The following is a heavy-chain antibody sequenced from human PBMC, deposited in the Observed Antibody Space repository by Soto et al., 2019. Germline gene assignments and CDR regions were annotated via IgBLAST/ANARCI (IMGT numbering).Heavy chain of an antibody. CDR2: IYYSGST. J-gene: IGHJ5*02. D-gene: IGHD2-21*01. V-gene: IGHV4-59*01. Sequence: QVQLQESGPGLVKPSETLSLTCTVSGGSISSYYWSWIRQPPGKGLEWIGYIYYSGSTNYNPSLKSRVTISVDTSKNQFSLKLSSVTAADTAVYYCARWDGETPLGFDPWGQGTLVTVSS. CDR3: ARWDGETPLGFDP. CDR1: GGSISSYY.